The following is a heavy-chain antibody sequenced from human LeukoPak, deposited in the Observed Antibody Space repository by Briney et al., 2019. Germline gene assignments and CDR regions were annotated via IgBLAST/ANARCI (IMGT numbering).Heavy chain of an antibody. CDR3: ARERYNWNYYYYYGMDV. Sequence: PGGSLRLSCAASGFTFSSFGMNWVRQAPGKGLEWVSSISSSSSYIYYADSVKGRFTISRDNAKNSLYLQMNSLRAEDTAVYYCARERYNWNYYYYYGMDVWGQGTTVTVSS. CDR1: GFTFSSFG. J-gene: IGHJ6*02. V-gene: IGHV3-21*01. CDR2: ISSSSSYI. D-gene: IGHD1-20*01.